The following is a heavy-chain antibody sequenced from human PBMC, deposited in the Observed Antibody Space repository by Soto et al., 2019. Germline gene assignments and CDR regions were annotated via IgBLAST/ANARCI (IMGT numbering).Heavy chain of an antibody. J-gene: IGHJ4*02. V-gene: IGHV3-48*03. CDR3: ARASGWELLIPVDFDY. D-gene: IGHD1-26*01. Sequence: GGSPGLSCAASGVTVSSYEMNWVIQAPGKGLEWVSYISSSGSTIYYADSVKGRFTISRDNAKNSLYLQMNSLRAEDTAVYYCARASGWELLIPVDFDYSGQGPLGTVSS. CDR1: GVTVSSYE. CDR2: ISSSGSTI.